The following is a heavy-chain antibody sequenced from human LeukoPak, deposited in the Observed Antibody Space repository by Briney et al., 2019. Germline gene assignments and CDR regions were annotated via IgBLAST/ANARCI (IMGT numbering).Heavy chain of an antibody. CDR1: GFTFSSYW. D-gene: IGHD3-22*01. CDR2: IKQSGSEK. Sequence: GGSLRLSCAASGFTFSSYWMSWVRQAPGKGLEWVANIKQSGSEKYYVDSVKGRFTISRDNAKNSLYLQMNSLRAEDTALYYCAKAGAYYYDSSGYYSIGYWGQGALVTVSS. CDR3: AKAGAYYYDSSGYYSIGY. J-gene: IGHJ4*02. V-gene: IGHV3-7*03.